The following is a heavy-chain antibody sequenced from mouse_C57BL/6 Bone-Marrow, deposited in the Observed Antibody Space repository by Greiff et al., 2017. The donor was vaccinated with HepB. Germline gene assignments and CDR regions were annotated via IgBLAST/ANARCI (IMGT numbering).Heavy chain of an antibody. CDR1: GYSFTDYN. Sequence: EVQLQQSGPELVKPGASVKISCKASGYSFTDYNMNWVKQSHGKSLEWIGVINPYNGGTSYNQKFKGKATLTVDKSSSTAYMELNSLTSEDSAVYYCARYGSSNFDYWGQGTTLTVSS. CDR2: INPYNGGT. CDR3: ARYGSSNFDY. V-gene: IGHV1-19*01. J-gene: IGHJ2*01. D-gene: IGHD1-1*01.